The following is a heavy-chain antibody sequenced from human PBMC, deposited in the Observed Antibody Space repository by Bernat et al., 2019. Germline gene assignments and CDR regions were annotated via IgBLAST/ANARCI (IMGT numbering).Heavy chain of an antibody. Sequence: QVQLVESGGGLVQPGRSLRLSCAASGFTFSSYGMHWVRQAPGKGLEWVAVIWHDGSNKYYADSVKGRFTISRDNSKNTLYLQMNSLRDEDTAVYYCARGGINMVQGSAEFDHWGQGTLVTVSS. V-gene: IGHV3-33*01. CDR3: ARGGINMVQGSAEFDH. J-gene: IGHJ5*02. D-gene: IGHD3-10*01. CDR1: GFTFSSYG. CDR2: IWHDGSNK.